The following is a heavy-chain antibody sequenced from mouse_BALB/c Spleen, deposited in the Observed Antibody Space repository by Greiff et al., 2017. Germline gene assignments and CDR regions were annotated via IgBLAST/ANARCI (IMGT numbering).Heavy chain of an antibody. D-gene: IGHD2-2*01. CDR2: IYPGNSDT. CDR1: GYSFTSYW. Sequence: VQLQQSGTVLARPGASVKMSCKASGYSFTSYWMHWVKQRPGQGLEWIGAIYPGNSDTSYNQKFKGKAKLTAVTSASTAYMELSSLTNEDSAVYYCTRGGLRRTDFDYWGQGTTLTVSS. CDR3: TRGGLRRTDFDY. V-gene: IGHV1-5*01. J-gene: IGHJ2*01.